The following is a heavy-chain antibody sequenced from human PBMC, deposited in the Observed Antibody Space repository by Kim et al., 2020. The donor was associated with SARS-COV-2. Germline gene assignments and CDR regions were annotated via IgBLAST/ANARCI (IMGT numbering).Heavy chain of an antibody. J-gene: IGHJ4*02. V-gene: IGHV3-23*05. D-gene: IGHD6-19*01. CDR3: AKDHPSSGWPTFDS. Sequence: GGSLRLSCAASGFTFSRRAMSWVRQVPGKGLEWIASVNNNNNPYYADSVKGRFTVSRDITKDTLYLQMNSLRADDTPLYYCAKDHPSSGWPTFDSWGQGT. CDR2: VNNNNNP. CDR1: GFTFSRRA.